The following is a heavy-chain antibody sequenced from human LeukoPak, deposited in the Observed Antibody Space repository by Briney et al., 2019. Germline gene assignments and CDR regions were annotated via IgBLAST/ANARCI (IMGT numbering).Heavy chain of an antibody. V-gene: IGHV3-74*01. CDR1: GFTFSSYW. J-gene: IGHJ3*02. CDR3: ARGGSYLSAFDI. CDR2: INDVGRST. Sequence: HAGGSLRLSCAASGFTFSSYWMHWVRQAPGKGLVGVSRINDVGRSTSYADSVKGRFAISRDTSRNTLYLQMNSLRAEDTAVYYCARGGSYLSAFDIWGQGTMVTVSS. D-gene: IGHD1-26*01.